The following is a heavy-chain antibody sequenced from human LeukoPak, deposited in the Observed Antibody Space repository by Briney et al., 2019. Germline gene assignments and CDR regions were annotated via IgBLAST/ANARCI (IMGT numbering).Heavy chain of an antibody. CDR1: GGSISSSNW. CDR2: IYYSGST. CDR3: ARHCSGGSCYRRYYMDV. V-gene: IGHV4-4*02. J-gene: IGHJ6*03. D-gene: IGHD2-15*01. Sequence: PSGTLSLTCAVSGGSISSSNWWSWVRQPPGKGLEWIGSIYYSGSTYYNPSLKSRVTISVDTSKNQFSLKLSSVTAADTAVYYCARHCSGGSCYRRYYMDVWGKGTTVTISS.